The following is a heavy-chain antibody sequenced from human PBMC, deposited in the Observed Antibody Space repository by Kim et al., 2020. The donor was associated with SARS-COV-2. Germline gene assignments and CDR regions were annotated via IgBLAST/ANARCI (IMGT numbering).Heavy chain of an antibody. D-gene: IGHD1-26*01. V-gene: IGHV3-30-3*01. Sequence: GGSLRLSCAASGFTFSSYAMHWVRQAPGKGLEWVAVISYDGSNKYYADSVKGRFTISRDNSKNTLYLQMNSLRAEDTAVYYCARAHIVGASMVDYWGQGTLVTVSS. CDR1: GFTFSSYA. CDR3: ARAHIVGASMVDY. CDR2: ISYDGSNK. J-gene: IGHJ4*02.